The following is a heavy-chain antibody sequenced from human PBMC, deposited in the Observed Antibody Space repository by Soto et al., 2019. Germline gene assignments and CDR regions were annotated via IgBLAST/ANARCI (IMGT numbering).Heavy chain of an antibody. V-gene: IGHV4-30-4*01. J-gene: IGHJ4*02. CDR2: IFYSGTT. CDR1: GGSIRSNDYF. D-gene: IGHD3-3*01. CDR3: ATYRPAPKDDVYEVPGPRIDY. Sequence: QVQLQESGPGLVKPSQTLSLTCTVSGGSIRSNDYFWSWIRQPPGKGLEWIGYIFYSGTTYYNPSLKSRITMAVDTSKNQFSLRLTSVTAADTAVYYCATYRPAPKDDVYEVPGPRIDYWGQGILVSVSS.